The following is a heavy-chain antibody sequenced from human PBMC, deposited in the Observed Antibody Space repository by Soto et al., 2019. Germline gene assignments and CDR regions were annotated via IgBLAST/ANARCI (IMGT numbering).Heavy chain of an antibody. V-gene: IGHV4-4*07. CDR3: ARALSSAAGLYFDY. D-gene: IGHD6-13*01. CDR1: GGSISSYY. CDR2: IHTTENT. J-gene: IGHJ4*02. Sequence: SETLSLTCTVSGGSISSYYWSWLRQPAGKGLEWIGRIHTTENTNYNPSLKSRVTMSVDTSNNQFSLRLSSLTAADTAVYYCARALSSAAGLYFDYWGQGTLVTVSS.